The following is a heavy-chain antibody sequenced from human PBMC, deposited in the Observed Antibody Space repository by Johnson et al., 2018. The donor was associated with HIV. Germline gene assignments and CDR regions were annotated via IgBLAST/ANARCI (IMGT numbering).Heavy chain of an antibody. CDR1: GFPFSRFV. CDR3: ARVGDSFGFDV. Sequence: VQLVESGGGLVKPEGSLRLSCAASGFPFSRFVMTWVRQAPGKGLEWVSALTVDGDYTNYADSVKGRFIISRDNSKNTLSLQMNNLRVEDTGKYHCARVGDSFGFDVWGQGTMVTFSS. J-gene: IGHJ3*01. V-gene: IGHV3-23*04. D-gene: IGHD3-16*01. CDR2: LTVDGDYT.